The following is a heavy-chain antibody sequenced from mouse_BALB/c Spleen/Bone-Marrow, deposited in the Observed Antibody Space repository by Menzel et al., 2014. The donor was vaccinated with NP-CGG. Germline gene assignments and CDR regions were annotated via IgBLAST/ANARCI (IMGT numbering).Heavy chain of an antibody. CDR1: GFNIKDTY. V-gene: IGHV14-3*02. J-gene: IGHJ2*02. Sequence: EVQLQQSGAELVKPGASVKLSCTASGFNIKDTYMHWVKQRPEQGLEWIGRIDPANGNTKYDPKFQGKATITADTSSNTAYLQLSSLTSEDTAVYYCALYYDYDVGYWGPGTSLTVSS. CDR2: IDPANGNT. CDR3: ALYYDYDVGY. D-gene: IGHD2-4*01.